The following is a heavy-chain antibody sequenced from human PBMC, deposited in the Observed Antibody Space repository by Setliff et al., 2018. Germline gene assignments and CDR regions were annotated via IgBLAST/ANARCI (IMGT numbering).Heavy chain of an antibody. J-gene: IGHJ4*02. V-gene: IGHV4-38-2*01. CDR1: GYSITGGYY. D-gene: IGHD3-9*01. CDR2: IYHSGST. Sequence: PSETLSLTCAVSGYSITGGYYWGWIRQPPGKGLEWIGSIYHSGSTYYNPSLKSRVTISVDTSKNQFSLKLRSVTAADTAVYYCATFTVIFYYFDYWGQGTLVTV. CDR3: ATFTVIFYYFDY.